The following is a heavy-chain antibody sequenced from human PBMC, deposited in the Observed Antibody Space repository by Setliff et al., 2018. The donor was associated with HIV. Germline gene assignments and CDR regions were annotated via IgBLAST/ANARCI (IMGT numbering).Heavy chain of an antibody. CDR3: ARRVVITTGSYYFDY. D-gene: IGHD3-22*01. J-gene: IGHJ4*02. V-gene: IGHV4-30-4*08. Sequence: KPSETLSLTCTVSGGSISSGDYYWSWIRQPPGKGLEWIGYIYYTGSTYYNPSLKSRVTISVDTSKNQLSLKLSSVTPADTAVYYCARRVVITTGSYYFDYWGQGTLVTVSS. CDR1: GGSISSGDYY. CDR2: IYYTGST.